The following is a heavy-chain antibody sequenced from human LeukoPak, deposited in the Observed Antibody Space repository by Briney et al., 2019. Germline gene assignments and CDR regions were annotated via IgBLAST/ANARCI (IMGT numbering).Heavy chain of an antibody. CDR2: ITSSSTYI. D-gene: IGHD5-24*01. J-gene: IGHJ4*02. CDR3: AIPGDGYNYYFDY. Sequence: GGSLRPSCAASGFTFSRYTMNWVRQAPGKGLEWVSSITSSSTYIYYADSLKGRFTISRDNAKNSLYLQMNSLRAEDTAVYYRAIPGDGYNYYFDYWGQGTLVTVSS. V-gene: IGHV3-21*01. CDR1: GFTFSRYT.